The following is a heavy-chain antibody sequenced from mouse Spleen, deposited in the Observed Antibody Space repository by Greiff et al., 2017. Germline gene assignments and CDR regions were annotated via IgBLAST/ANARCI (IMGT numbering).Heavy chain of an antibody. J-gene: IGHJ3*01. CDR2: IDPETGGT. CDR3: THGNSAWFAY. V-gene: IGHV1-15*01. Sequence: VQLQQSGAELVRPGASVTLSCKASGYTFTDYEMHWVKQTPVHGLEWIGAIDPETGGTAYNQKFKGKAILTADKSSSTAFMELRSLTSEDSVVYYCTHGNSAWFAYWRQGTLVTVSA. D-gene: IGHD2-1*01. CDR1: GYTFTDYE.